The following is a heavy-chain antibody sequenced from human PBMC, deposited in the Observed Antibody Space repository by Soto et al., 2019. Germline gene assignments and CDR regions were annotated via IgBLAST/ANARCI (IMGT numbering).Heavy chain of an antibody. CDR1: GFTFSSYS. CDR2: ISHSSSTI. CDR3: AREGGSLNWFDP. V-gene: IGHV3-48*02. J-gene: IGHJ5*02. D-gene: IGHD1-26*01. Sequence: EVQLVESGGGLVQPGGSLRLSCAASGFTFSSYSMNWVRQAPGKGLEWVSYISHSSSTIYYADSVKGRFTISRDNAKNSLYLQMNILRDEDTAVYYCAREGGSLNWFDPWGQGTLVTVSS.